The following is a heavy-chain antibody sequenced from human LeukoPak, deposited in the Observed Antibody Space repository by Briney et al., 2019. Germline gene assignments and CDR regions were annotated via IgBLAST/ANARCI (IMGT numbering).Heavy chain of an antibody. J-gene: IGHJ3*02. V-gene: IGHV1-18*01. CDR2: ISPYNGDT. CDR3: ARDSVYRIGWSQGEPHDI. CDR1: GYTFTSFG. Sequence: ASVKVSCKASGYTFTSFGITWVRQAPGQGLEWMGWISPYNGDTNYAENLQGRVTMTTDISTSTAYMELRSLRSDDTARYFCARDSVYRIGWSQGEPHDIWGQGTMVTVSS. D-gene: IGHD6-19*01.